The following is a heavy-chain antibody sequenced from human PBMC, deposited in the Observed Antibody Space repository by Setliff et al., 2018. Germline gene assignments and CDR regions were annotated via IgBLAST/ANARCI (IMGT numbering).Heavy chain of an antibody. D-gene: IGHD3-10*01. CDR1: GDTFSTYA. Sequence: GASVKVSCKASGDTFSTYALSWVRQAPGQGLEWMGGIIPLLETAKYAQKFQGRVTITADKSTNTGYMELSSLRSEDTAEYFCARGPISGSGTYYGADWGQGTLVTVSS. V-gene: IGHV1-69*06. CDR3: ARGPISGSGTYYGAD. J-gene: IGHJ4*02. CDR2: IIPLLETA.